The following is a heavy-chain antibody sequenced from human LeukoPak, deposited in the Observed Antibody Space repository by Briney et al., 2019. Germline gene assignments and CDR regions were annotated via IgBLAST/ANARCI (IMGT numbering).Heavy chain of an antibody. CDR3: ARDPLPYGSGIN. J-gene: IGHJ4*02. CDR2: ISSSSGRIT. D-gene: IGHD3-10*01. CDR1: GFTFSSYA. V-gene: IGHV3-23*01. Sequence: GGSLRLSCAASGFTFSSYAMSWVRQAPGKGLEWVSVISSSSGRITHYADSVKGRFTISRDNSKNTMYLQMNSLRAEDTAVYYCARDPLPYGSGINWGQGTLVTVSS.